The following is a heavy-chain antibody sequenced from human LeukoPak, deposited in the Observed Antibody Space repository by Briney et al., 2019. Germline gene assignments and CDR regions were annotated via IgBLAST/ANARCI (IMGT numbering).Heavy chain of an antibody. CDR1: GYTFTHYG. D-gene: IGHD3/OR15-3a*01. Sequence: PGGSLRLSCVISGYTFTHYGFHWVRQAPGKALEWVAFISYDGNNKYEDSVKGRFTISRDNSKSTLHLQMNGLRAEDTAVYYCTTDRTGDFDYWGQGTLVTVSS. J-gene: IGHJ4*02. V-gene: IGHV3-30*03. CDR2: ISYDGNN. CDR3: TTDRTGDFDY.